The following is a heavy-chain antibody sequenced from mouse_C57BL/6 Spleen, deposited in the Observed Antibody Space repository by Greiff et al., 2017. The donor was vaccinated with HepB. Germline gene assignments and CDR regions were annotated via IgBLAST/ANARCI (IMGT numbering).Heavy chain of an antibody. CDR2: IYPGDGDT. Sequence: VHLVESGPELVKPGASVKISCKASGYAFSSSWMNWVKQRPGKGLEWIGRIYPGDGDTNYNGKFKGKATLTADKSSSTAYMQLSSLTSEDSAVYFCAGQLRPPYYAMDYWGQGTSVTVSS. V-gene: IGHV1-82*01. CDR1: GYAFSSSW. CDR3: AGQLRPPYYAMDY. J-gene: IGHJ4*01. D-gene: IGHD3-2*02.